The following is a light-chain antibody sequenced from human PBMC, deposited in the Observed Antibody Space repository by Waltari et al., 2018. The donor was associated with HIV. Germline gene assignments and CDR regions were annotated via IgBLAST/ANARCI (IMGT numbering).Light chain of an antibody. J-gene: IGLJ3*02. V-gene: IGLV1-47*01. CDR1: SSNIGSNN. CDR3: AAWDDSLSGWV. CDR2: RDN. Sequence: QSVLTQPPSASGTPGPSVTISCSGSSSNIGSNNVYWYQHFPGTTPKPLIYRDNSRPSGVPDRFSGSKSGTSASLAISGLRSEDEADYYCAAWDDSLSGWVFGGGTKLTVL.